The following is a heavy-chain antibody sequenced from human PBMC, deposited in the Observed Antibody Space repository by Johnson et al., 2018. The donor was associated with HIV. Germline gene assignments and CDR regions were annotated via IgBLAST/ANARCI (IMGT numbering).Heavy chain of an antibody. J-gene: IGHJ3*02. CDR2: ISSGFAPI. D-gene: IGHD3-22*01. V-gene: IGHV3-11*04. CDR1: GFMFSNYY. CDR3: ARGGYYDSKPYDAFDI. Sequence: QVQVVESGGSFVKPGGSLRLSCAASGFMFSNYYMSWIRQAQGKGLECVSYISSGFAPIHYADSVKGRFTISRDNSKNTLYLQLNSLRAEDTAVYYCARGGYYDSKPYDAFDIWGQGTMVTVSS.